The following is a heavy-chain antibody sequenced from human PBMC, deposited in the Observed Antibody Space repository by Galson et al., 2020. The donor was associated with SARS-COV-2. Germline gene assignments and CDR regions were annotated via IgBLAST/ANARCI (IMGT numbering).Heavy chain of an antibody. CDR2: ITHSGST. D-gene: IGHD3-22*01. V-gene: IGHV4-34*01. Sequence: ASETLSLTCAVYGGSFSDYYWSWIRQSPGRGLEWIGEITHSGSTSYNPSLKSRVTISVDTSKNQFSLKMRSVTAADTAVYYCARGIRDITMVVVVVTSVCWYVDQGGQG. CDR1: GGSFSDYY. J-gene: IGHJ4*02. CDR3: ARGIRDITMVVVVVTSVCWYVDQ.